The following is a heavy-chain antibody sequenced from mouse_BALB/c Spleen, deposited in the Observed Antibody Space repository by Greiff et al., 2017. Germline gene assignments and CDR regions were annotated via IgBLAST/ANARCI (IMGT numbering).Heavy chain of an antibody. CDR2: INSNGGST. CDR1: GFTFSSYG. CDR3: ARGRRYGSSTSYAMDY. J-gene: IGHJ4*01. D-gene: IGHD1-1*01. Sequence: EVQGVESGGGLVQPGGSLKFSCAASGFTFSSYGMSWVRQTPDKRLELVATINSNGGSTYYPDSVKGRFTISRDNAKNTLYLQMSSLKSEDTAMYYGARGRRYGSSTSYAMDYWGQGTSVTVSS. V-gene: IGHV5-6-3*01.